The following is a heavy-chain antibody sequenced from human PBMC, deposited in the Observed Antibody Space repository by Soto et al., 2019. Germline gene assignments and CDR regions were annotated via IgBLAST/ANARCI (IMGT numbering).Heavy chain of an antibody. CDR2: ISHDGNNK. J-gene: IGHJ4*02. V-gene: IGHV3-30-3*01. CDR1: GFTFSSYV. Sequence: QVQLVESGGGVVQPGRSLRLSCAASGFTFSSYVMHWVRQTPGKGLEWVAFISHDGNNKYYADSMKVRFTISRDNSENTLYLQMDSLRDEDTAVYYCARDAEGGSECDLGYWGQGTLVPVSS. D-gene: IGHD1-26*01. CDR3: ARDAEGGSECDLGY.